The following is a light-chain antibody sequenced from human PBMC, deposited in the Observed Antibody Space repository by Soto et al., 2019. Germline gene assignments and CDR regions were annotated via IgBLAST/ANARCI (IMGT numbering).Light chain of an antibody. CDR1: QSISDL. V-gene: IGKV1-5*03. Sequence: DIQMTQSPSTLSASVGDRVTITCRASQSISDLLAWYQQKPGKAPKLLIYTASSLESGVPSRFSGSGSGTEFTLTISSLQPDDFATYYCQQYNNYGTFGQGTKVEIK. CDR3: QQYNNYGT. CDR2: TAS. J-gene: IGKJ1*01.